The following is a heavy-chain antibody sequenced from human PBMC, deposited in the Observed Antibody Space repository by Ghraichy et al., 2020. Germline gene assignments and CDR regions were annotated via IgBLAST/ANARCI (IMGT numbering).Heavy chain of an antibody. D-gene: IGHD2-2*01. V-gene: IGHV4-34*01. CDR2: INHSGST. Sequence: SETLSLTCAVYGGSFSGYYWSWIRQPPGKGLEWIGEINHSGSTNYNPSLKSRVTISVDTSKNQFSLKLSSVTAADTAVYYCARGRVPAALYYYYYMDVWGKVTTVTVSS. J-gene: IGHJ6*03. CDR1: GGSFSGYY. CDR3: ARGRVPAALYYYYYMDV.